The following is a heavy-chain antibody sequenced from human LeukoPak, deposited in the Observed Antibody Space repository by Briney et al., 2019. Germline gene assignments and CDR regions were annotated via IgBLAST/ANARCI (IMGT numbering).Heavy chain of an antibody. D-gene: IGHD1-14*01. CDR2: IYPGDSDT. CDR3: ARLTGPDDWYFDL. V-gene: IGHV5-51*01. J-gene: IGHJ2*01. Sequence: GGSLEISCKGSGYRFTSYWIGWVRQMPGKGLEWMGIIYPGDSDTRYSPSFQGQVTISADKSISTAYLQWSSLKASDTAMYYCARLTGPDDWYFDLWGRGTLVTVSS. CDR1: GYRFTSYW.